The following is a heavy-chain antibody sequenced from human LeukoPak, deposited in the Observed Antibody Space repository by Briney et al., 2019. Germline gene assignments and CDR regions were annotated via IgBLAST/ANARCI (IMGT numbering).Heavy chain of an antibody. CDR2: INTNTGDP. CDR1: GYTFTSYA. Sequence: ASVKVSCKASGYTFTSYAMNWVRQAPGQGLEWMGWINTNTGDPTYARGFTGGFVFSLDTSVSTAYLQISSLKAEDTAVYYCARDRGAYRYSGSYYSPSYWGQGTLVTVSS. V-gene: IGHV7-4-1*02. D-gene: IGHD1-26*01. J-gene: IGHJ4*02. CDR3: ARDRGAYRYSGSYYSPSY.